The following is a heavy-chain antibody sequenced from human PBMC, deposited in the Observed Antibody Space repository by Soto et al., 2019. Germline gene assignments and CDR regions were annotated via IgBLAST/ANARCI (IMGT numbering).Heavy chain of an antibody. CDR2: IYYSGST. J-gene: IGHJ4*02. CDR3: ARDGYSYGYFDY. V-gene: IGHV4-31*03. D-gene: IGHD5-18*01. CDR1: GGSISSGGYY. Sequence: LSLTCTVSGGSISSGGYYWSWIRQHPGKGLEWIGYIYYSGSTYYNPSLKSRVTISVDTSKNQFSLKLSSVTAADTAVYYCARDGYSYGYFDYWGQGTLVTVSS.